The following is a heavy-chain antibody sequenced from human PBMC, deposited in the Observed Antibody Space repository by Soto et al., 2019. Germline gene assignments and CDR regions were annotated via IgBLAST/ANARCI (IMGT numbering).Heavy chain of an antibody. J-gene: IGHJ4*02. CDR2: IYYTGST. D-gene: IGHD7-27*01. CDR3: ARRGDWGSDEFDY. V-gene: IGHV4-59*08. CDR1: GGSISPYY. Sequence: QVQLQESGPGLVKPSETLSLTCTVSGGSISPYYWSWIRQPPGKGLEWIGYIYYTGSTSYNPSLKRRLXXTXDXXKNQISLTLSSMTATDTAVYYCARRGDWGSDEFDYWGQGPLVTVSS.